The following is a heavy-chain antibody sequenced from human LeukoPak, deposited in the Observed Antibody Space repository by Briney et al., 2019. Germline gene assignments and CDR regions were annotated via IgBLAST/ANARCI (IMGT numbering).Heavy chain of an antibody. CDR3: ARENLHYDFWSGYYPTFDY. V-gene: IGHV3-7*01. J-gene: IGHJ4*02. CDR2: IKQDGSEK. D-gene: IGHD3-3*01. CDR1: GFTFSSYW. Sequence: AGGSLRLSCAASGFTFSSYWMSWVRQAPGKGLEWVANIKQDGSEKYYVDSVKGRFTISRDNAKNSLYLQMNSLRAEDTAVYYCARENLHYDFWSGYYPTFDYWGQGTLVTVSS.